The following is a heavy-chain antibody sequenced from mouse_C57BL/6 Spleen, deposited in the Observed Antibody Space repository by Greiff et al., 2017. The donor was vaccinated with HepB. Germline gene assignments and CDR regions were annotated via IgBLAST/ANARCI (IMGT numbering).Heavy chain of an antibody. CDR2: ISDGGSYT. CDR3: ARALDYGSSLYFDY. V-gene: IGHV5-4*01. D-gene: IGHD1-1*01. J-gene: IGHJ2*01. Sequence: EVQLVESGGGLVKPGGSLKLSCAASGFTFSSYAMSWVRQTPEKRLEWVATISDGGSYTYYPDNVKGRFTISRDNAKNNLYLQMSHLKSEDTAMYYCARALDYGSSLYFDYWGQGTTLTVSS. CDR1: GFTFSSYA.